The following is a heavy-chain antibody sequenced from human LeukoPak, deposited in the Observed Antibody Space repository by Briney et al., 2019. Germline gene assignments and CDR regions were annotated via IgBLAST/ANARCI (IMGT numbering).Heavy chain of an antibody. CDR1: EFTFTSSA. V-gene: IGHV1-58*02. CDR2: IVAGRGNT. CDR3: ATADCSGGSCYKGHDAFDI. D-gene: IGHD2-15*01. J-gene: IGHJ3*02. Sequence: TPVRVSCKAFEFTFTSSAMQWGRQARGHRREWIGWIVAGRGNTNYAQKFQERVTITRVMSTSTAYMELSSLRSEDTAVYYCATADCSGGSCYKGHDAFDIWGQGTMVTVSS.